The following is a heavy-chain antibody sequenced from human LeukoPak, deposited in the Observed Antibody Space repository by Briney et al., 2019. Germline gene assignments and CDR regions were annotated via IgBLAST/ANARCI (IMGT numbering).Heavy chain of an antibody. CDR3: ARGREHAPIGVVTVYYYYGMDV. V-gene: IGHV1-69*13. CDR2: IIPIFGTA. Sequence: VASVKVSCKASGGTFSSYAISWVRQAPGQGLEWMGGIIPIFGTANYAQKFQGRVTITADESTSTAYMELSSLRSEDTAVYYCARGREHAPIGVVTVYYYYGMDVWGQGTTVTVSS. D-gene: IGHD3-3*01. J-gene: IGHJ6*02. CDR1: GGTFSSYA.